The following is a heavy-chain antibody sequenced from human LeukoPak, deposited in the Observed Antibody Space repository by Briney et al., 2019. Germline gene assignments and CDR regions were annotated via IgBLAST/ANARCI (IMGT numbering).Heavy chain of an antibody. Sequence: SETLSLTCSVSDDSITMYYWTWIRQPPGKGLEWIGYVDHTGSTNFNPSLNGRVSISRDTTNNLFSLRLRSVTAAGTAVYFCARGRVSSSTWYSTYYYYFYMDVWGKGTTVTVSS. CDR2: VDHTGST. J-gene: IGHJ6*03. CDR1: DDSITMYY. D-gene: IGHD1-1*01. CDR3: ARGRVSSSTWYSTYYYYFYMDV. V-gene: IGHV4-59*01.